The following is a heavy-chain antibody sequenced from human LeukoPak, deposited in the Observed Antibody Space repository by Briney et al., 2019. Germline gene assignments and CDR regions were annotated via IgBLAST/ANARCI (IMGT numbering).Heavy chain of an antibody. V-gene: IGHV1-69*04. CDR1: GGTFSSYA. CDR2: IIPILGIA. D-gene: IGHD4-17*01. Sequence: SVKVSCKASGGTFSSYAISWVRQAPGQGLEWMGRIIPILGIANYAQKFQGRVTITADKPTSTAYMELSSLRSEDTAVYYCARDEDGDSDWGQGTLVTVSS. CDR3: ARDEDGDSD. J-gene: IGHJ4*02.